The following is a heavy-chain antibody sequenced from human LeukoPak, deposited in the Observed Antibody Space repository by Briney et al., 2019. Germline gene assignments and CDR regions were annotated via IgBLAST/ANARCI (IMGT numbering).Heavy chain of an antibody. D-gene: IGHD5-12*01. CDR3: ATDPIYSGYAFRFDY. CDR1: GYTLTELS. V-gene: IGHV1-24*01. Sequence: ASVKVSCKVSGYTLTELSMHWVRQAPGKGLEWMRGFDPEDGETIYAQKFQGRVTMTEDTSTDTAYMELSSLRSEDTAVYYCATDPIYSGYAFRFDYWGQGTLATVSS. J-gene: IGHJ4*02. CDR2: FDPEDGET.